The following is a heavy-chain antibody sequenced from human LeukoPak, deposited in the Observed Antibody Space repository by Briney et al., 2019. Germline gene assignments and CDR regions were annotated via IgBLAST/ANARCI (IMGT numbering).Heavy chain of an antibody. J-gene: IGHJ4*02. CDR3: ARDRGMVATLEFDY. CDR2: IIPIFGTA. Sequence: SVKVSCKASGGTFSSYAISWVRQAPGQGLEWMGGIIPIFGTANYAQEFQGRVTITADESTSTAYMELSSLRSEDTAVYYCARDRGMVATLEFDYWGQGTLVTVSS. CDR1: GGTFSSYA. D-gene: IGHD5-12*01. V-gene: IGHV1-69*13.